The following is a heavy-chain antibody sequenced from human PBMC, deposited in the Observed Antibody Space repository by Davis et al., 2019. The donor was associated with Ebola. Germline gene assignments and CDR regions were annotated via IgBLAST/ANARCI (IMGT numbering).Heavy chain of an antibody. CDR3: ARVPTQYSSSWFPFNDWFFDL. CDR1: GFTVSSNY. V-gene: IGHV3-66*01. D-gene: IGHD6-13*01. Sequence: GESLKISCAASGFTVSSNYMNWVRQAPGKGLEWVSVIYAGGSTYYADSVKGRFTISRDNSKNTLYLQMNSLTAEDTAVYYCARVPTQYSSSWFPFNDWFFDLWGRGTLVTVSS. J-gene: IGHJ2*01. CDR2: IYAGGST.